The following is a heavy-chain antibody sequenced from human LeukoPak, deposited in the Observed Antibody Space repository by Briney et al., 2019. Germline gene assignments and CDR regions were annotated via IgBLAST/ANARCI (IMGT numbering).Heavy chain of an antibody. V-gene: IGHV2-5*01. CDR2: IYWNDEK. Sequence: SGPTLVNPPQTLTLTFTMSGLSLSTSGVGGGWIRQPPGNALEWLALIYWNDEKRYRPCLKSRLTITKDTSKIQVVLAMTNVDPVDTATYYCAHTQYYYDSGGVDDGFDIWGQGTMVTVSS. CDR3: AHTQYYYDSGGVDDGFDI. J-gene: IGHJ3*02. CDR1: GLSLSTSGVG. D-gene: IGHD3-22*01.